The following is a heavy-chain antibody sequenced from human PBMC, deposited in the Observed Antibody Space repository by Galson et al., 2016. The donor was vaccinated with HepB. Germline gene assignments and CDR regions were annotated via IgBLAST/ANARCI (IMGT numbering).Heavy chain of an antibody. V-gene: IGHV4-39*01. Sequence: SETLSLTCTVSGDSISRSSYYWGWIRQPPGKGLEWIGTISYSGNTYYNPPLMGRVSISMDTSKNQFSLRLSSATAADTAVYYCAGGKYTYGSFHTLDIWGQGTVVTVSS. J-gene: IGHJ3*02. D-gene: IGHD5-18*01. CDR1: GDSISRSSYY. CDR3: AGGKYTYGSFHTLDI. CDR2: ISYSGNT.